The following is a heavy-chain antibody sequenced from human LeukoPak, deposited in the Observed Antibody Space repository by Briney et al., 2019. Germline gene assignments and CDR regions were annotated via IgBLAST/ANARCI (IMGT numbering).Heavy chain of an antibody. V-gene: IGHV3-48*04. CDR2: ISSSGSTI. CDR1: GFTFSTYT. Sequence: GGSLRLSCAASGFTFSTYTMNWVRQAPGKGLEWVSYISSSGSTIYYADSVKGRFTISRDNAKNSLYLQMNSLRAEDTAVYYCARDSSGWYLIGWFDPWGQGTLVTVSS. CDR3: ARDSSGWYLIGWFDP. J-gene: IGHJ5*02. D-gene: IGHD6-19*01.